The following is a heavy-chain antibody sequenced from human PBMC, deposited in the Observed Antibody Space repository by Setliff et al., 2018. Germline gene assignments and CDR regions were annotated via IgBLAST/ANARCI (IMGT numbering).Heavy chain of an antibody. Sequence: ASVKVSCKASGYTFTSSGISWVRQAPGQGLEWMGWISVYNGYIVYAQKLQGRVTMTTDTSTSTAYMELSSLTSDDTAVYYCARDPGPDWAYNYFDPWGQGTLVTVSS. D-gene: IGHD3-9*01. V-gene: IGHV1-18*01. J-gene: IGHJ5*02. CDR2: ISVYNGYI. CDR3: ARDPGPDWAYNYFDP. CDR1: GYTFTSSG.